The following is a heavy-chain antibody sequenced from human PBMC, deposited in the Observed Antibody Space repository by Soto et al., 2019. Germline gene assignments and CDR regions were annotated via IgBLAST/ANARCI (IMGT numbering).Heavy chain of an antibody. CDR1: EIRFNNYW. CDR2: INSDGSST. CDR3: ARGPTAMASPNGYYYYGMEV. J-gene: IGHJ6*02. Sequence: RGSLRLGCAFSEIRFNNYWMDWIRQAPGKGLVWVSRINSDGSSTSYADSVKGRFTISRDNAKNTLYLQMNSLRAEDTAVYYCARGPTAMASPNGYYYYGMEVWGQGTTVTVS. D-gene: IGHD5-18*01. V-gene: IGHV3-74*01.